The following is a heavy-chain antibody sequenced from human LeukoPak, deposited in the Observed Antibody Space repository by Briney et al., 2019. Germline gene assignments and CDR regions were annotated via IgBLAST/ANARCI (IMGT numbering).Heavy chain of an antibody. CDR1: GGSISSGGYS. CDR3: ARTAVAGTIDY. Sequence: SETLSLTCAVSGGSISSGGYSWSWIRQPPGKGLEWIGYIYHSGSTYYNPSLKSRVTISVDTSKNQFSLKLSSVTAADTAVYYCARTAVAGTIDYWGQGTLVTVSS. V-gene: IGHV4-30-2*02. CDR2: IYHSGST. J-gene: IGHJ4*02. D-gene: IGHD6-19*01.